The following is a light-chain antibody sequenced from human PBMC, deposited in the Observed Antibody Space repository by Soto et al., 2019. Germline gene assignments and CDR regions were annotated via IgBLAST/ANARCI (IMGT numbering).Light chain of an antibody. Sequence: DIQMTQSPSSVSASVGARVTITCRASQGINSWLAWYQQKPGKAPNLLIYVASSLESGVPSRFSGSGSGTDFTLTISGLQPEDIATYYCQQAHSFPFTFGQGTKVDIK. V-gene: IGKV1D-12*01. CDR1: QGINSW. J-gene: IGKJ3*01. CDR3: QQAHSFPFT. CDR2: VAS.